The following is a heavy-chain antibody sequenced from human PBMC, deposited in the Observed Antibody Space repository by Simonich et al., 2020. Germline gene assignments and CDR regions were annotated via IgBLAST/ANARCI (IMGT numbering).Heavy chain of an antibody. Sequence: EVQLVESGGGLVQPGGSLRLSCAASGFTFSSYWMSWVRQAQGRGREWVANKKQGGMEKDYVDSVKGRFTISRDNATNSLYLQMNSLRAEDTAVYYCAREYSSSSDPYWYFDLWGRGTLVTVSS. CDR1: GFTFSSYW. V-gene: IGHV3-7*01. CDR2: KKQGGMEK. J-gene: IGHJ2*01. D-gene: IGHD6-6*01. CDR3: AREYSSSSDPYWYFDL.